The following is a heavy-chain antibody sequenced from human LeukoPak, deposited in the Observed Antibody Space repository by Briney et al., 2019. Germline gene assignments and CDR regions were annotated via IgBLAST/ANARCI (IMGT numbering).Heavy chain of an antibody. CDR2: FGPEDGET. CDR3: ATLMTTVTTGWFDP. D-gene: IGHD4-17*01. CDR1: GYTLTELS. J-gene: IGHJ5*02. Sequence: ASVKVSCKVSGYTLTELSMHWVRQAPGKGLEWMGGFGPEDGETIYAQKFQGRVTMTEDTSTDTAYMELSSLRSEDTAVYYCATLMTTVTTGWFDPWGQGTLATVSS. V-gene: IGHV1-24*01.